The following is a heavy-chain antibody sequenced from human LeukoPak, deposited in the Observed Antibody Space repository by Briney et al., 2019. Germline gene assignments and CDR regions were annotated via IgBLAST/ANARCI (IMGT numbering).Heavy chain of an antibody. CDR2: INHSGST. Sequence: SETLSLTCAVYGGSFSGCYWSWIRQPPGKGLEWIGEINHSGSTNYNPSLKSRVTISVDTSKNQFSLKLSSVTAADTAVYYCARGILGWFDPWGQGTLVTVSS. CDR1: GGSFSGCY. V-gene: IGHV4-34*01. J-gene: IGHJ5*02. D-gene: IGHD3-16*01. CDR3: ARGILGWFDP.